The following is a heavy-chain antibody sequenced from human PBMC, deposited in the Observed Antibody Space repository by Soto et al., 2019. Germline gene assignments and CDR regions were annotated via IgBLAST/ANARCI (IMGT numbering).Heavy chain of an antibody. CDR1: GYIFTNYW. CDR2: IFPSDSDT. CDR3: ARHPEAYYGMDV. V-gene: IGHV5-51*01. J-gene: IGHJ6*04. Sequence: GESLKISCKGSGYIFTNYWIGWVRQMPGKGLEWMGIIFPSDSDTRYSPSFQGQVTISADQSINTAYLQWSSLKASDTAMYYCARHPEAYYGMDVWGKGTTVTVSS.